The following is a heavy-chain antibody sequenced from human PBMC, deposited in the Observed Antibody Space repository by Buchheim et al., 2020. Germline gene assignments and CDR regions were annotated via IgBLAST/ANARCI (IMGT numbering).Heavy chain of an antibody. CDR1: GVTFSSYA. CDR3: AKEDIAVAGTYFQH. V-gene: IGHV3-23*01. D-gene: IGHD6-19*01. Sequence: EVQLLESGGGLVQPGGSLRLSCAASGVTFSSYAMSWVRQAPGKGLECVSAIRGSGGSTYYADSVKGRFTITRANSKNMLYTQMNSLRAEDTAVYYCAKEDIAVAGTYFQHWGQGTL. J-gene: IGHJ1*01. CDR2: IRGSGGST.